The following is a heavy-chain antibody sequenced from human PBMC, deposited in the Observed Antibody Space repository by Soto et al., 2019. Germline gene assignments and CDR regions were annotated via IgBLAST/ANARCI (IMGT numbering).Heavy chain of an antibody. D-gene: IGHD2-2*01. J-gene: IGHJ4*02. CDR1: GDSVSSNSAA. V-gene: IGHV6-1*01. CDR2: TYYRSKWYN. CDR3: ARVEDCSSTSCPPRFDY. Sequence: KQSQTLSLTCAISGDSVSSNSAAWNWIRQSPSRGLEWLGRTYYRSKWYNDYAVSVKSRITINPDTSKNQFSLQLNSVTPEDTAVYYCARVEDCSSTSCPPRFDYWGQGTLVTVSS.